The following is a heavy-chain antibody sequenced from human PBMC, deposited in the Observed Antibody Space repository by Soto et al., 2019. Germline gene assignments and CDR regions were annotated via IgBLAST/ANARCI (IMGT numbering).Heavy chain of an antibody. D-gene: IGHD1-26*01. Sequence: SEPLALTGSVSGGSFSIDSFIWSWVRQFPGKGLEWIGYINYSGSTYYNPSLRSRITMSVDTSKNQFSLNLSSVTAADTAVYYCARDHKWDGMDVWGQGTTVTVSS. CDR2: INYSGST. CDR3: ARDHKWDGMDV. J-gene: IGHJ6*02. V-gene: IGHV4-31*03. CDR1: GGSFSIDSFI.